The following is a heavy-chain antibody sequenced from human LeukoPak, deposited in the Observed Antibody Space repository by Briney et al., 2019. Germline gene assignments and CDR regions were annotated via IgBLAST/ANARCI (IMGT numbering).Heavy chain of an antibody. CDR1: GYTLTELS. V-gene: IGHV1-24*01. CDR3: ATVPLTYYDDSSGYPSHFDY. CDR2: FDPEDGET. D-gene: IGHD3-22*01. J-gene: IGHJ4*02. Sequence: ASVKVSCKVSGYTLTELSMHWVRQAPGNGVEWMGGFDPEDGETIYAQKFQGRVTMTEDTSTDTAYMELSSLRSEDTAVYYCATVPLTYYDDSSGYPSHFDYWGQGTLVTVSS.